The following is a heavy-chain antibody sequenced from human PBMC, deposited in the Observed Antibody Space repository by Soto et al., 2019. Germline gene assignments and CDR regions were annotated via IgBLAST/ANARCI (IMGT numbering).Heavy chain of an antibody. Sequence: EVQLLESGGGLVQPGGSLRLSCAASGFTFSNYAMDWVRQPPGKGLEWVSVITGDGGSTYYTDSVKGRFTLSRDNSKTTLALQSNSLSTEDTAVYYCVKGYYNSGAALEGLDIWGQGTMVTVSS. CDR2: ITGDGGST. D-gene: IGHD3-10*01. V-gene: IGHV3-23*01. J-gene: IGHJ3*02. CDR3: VKGYYNSGAALEGLDI. CDR1: GFTFSNYA.